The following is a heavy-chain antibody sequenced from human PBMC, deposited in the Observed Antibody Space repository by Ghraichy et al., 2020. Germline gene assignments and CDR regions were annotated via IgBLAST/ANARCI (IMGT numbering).Heavy chain of an antibody. J-gene: IGHJ5*02. Sequence: GGSLRLSCAASGFTLNNYAMNWVRQAPGKGLDWVSVITSGGSTSYADSVKGRFTISRDNSKNTLYLQMNSLRDEDTAMYFCAKCETDSRRSGWCQWFDPWGQGTLVTVS. CDR2: ITSGGST. CDR1: GFTLNNYA. CDR3: AKCETDSRRSGWCQWFDP. D-gene: IGHD6-19*01. V-gene: IGHV3-23*01.